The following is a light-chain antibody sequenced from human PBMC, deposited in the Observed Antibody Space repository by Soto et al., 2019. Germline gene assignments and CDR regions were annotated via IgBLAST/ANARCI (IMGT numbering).Light chain of an antibody. Sequence: QSALTQPASVSGSPGQSITISCPGTSSDVGGYNYVSWYQQHPGKAPKLMIYAVSNRPSGVSNRFSGSKSGNTASLTISGLQAEDEGDYYCSSYTSSSTLLFGGGTKLTVL. CDR3: SSYTSSSTLL. CDR1: SSDVGGYNY. V-gene: IGLV2-14*01. J-gene: IGLJ2*01. CDR2: AVS.